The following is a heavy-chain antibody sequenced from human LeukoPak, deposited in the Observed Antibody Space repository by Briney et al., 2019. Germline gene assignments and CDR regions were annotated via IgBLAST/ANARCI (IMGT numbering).Heavy chain of an antibody. V-gene: IGHV1-18*01. Sequence: ASVKVSCKASGYTFTSYGISWVRQAPGQGLEWMGWISAYNGNTSYAQKLQGRVTMTTDTSTSTAYMELRSLRSDDTAVYYCARDGVVPAAIRYYYYGMDVWGQGTTVTVSS. CDR1: GYTFTSYG. J-gene: IGHJ6*02. CDR2: ISAYNGNT. D-gene: IGHD2-2*02. CDR3: ARDGVVPAAIRYYYYGMDV.